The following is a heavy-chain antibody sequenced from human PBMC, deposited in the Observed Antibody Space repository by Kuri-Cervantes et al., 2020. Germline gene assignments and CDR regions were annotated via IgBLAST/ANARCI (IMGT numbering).Heavy chain of an antibody. D-gene: IGHD6-13*01. CDR2: ISSDSSTI. CDR1: GFTFRSYT. V-gene: IGHV3-48*04. J-gene: IGHJ5*02. CDR3: ARYTGYSSSWSRFNWFDP. Sequence: GGSLRLSCVASGFTFRSYTMNWVRQAPGKGLEWISYISSDSSTIYYLDSVKGRFTVSRDNAKNSLYLQMNSLRAEDTAVYYCARYTGYSSSWSRFNWFDPWGQGTLVTVSS.